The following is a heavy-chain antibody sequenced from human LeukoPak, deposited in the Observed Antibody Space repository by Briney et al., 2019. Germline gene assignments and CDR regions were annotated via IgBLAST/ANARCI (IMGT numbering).Heavy chain of an antibody. V-gene: IGHV4-4*07. Sequence: SETLSLTCTVSGGSISSYYWSWIRRPAGKGLEWIGRIYTSGSTNYNPSLKSRVTMSVDTSKNQFSLKLTSVTAADTAVYYCARDAALSGYYYYYMDVWGKGTTVTVSS. J-gene: IGHJ6*03. CDR3: ARDAALSGYYYYYMDV. CDR2: IYTSGST. D-gene: IGHD6-13*01. CDR1: GGSISSYY.